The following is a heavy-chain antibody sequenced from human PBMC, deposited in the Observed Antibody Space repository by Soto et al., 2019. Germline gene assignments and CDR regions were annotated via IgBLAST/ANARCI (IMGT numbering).Heavy chain of an antibody. Sequence: ASVKVSCKASGYTFTSYDINWVRQATGQGLEWMGWMNPNSGNTGYAQKFQGRVTMTRNTSISTAYMELSSLRSEDTAVYYCASESGAIRYFDWLEGMDVWGQGTTVTVSS. CDR2: MNPNSGNT. CDR1: GYTFTSYD. J-gene: IGHJ6*02. V-gene: IGHV1-8*01. D-gene: IGHD3-9*01. CDR3: ASESGAIRYFDWLEGMDV.